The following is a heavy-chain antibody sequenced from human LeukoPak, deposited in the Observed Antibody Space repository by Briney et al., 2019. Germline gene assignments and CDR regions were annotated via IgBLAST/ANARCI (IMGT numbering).Heavy chain of an antibody. CDR1: GGSFSGYY. CDR3: ARGPPVSRFLEWLYYGMDV. J-gene: IGHJ6*02. V-gene: IGHV4-34*01. CDR2: INHSGST. D-gene: IGHD3-3*01. Sequence: SETLSLTYAVYGGSFSGYYWSWIRQPPGKGLEWIGEINHSGSTNYNPSLKSRVTISIDTSKNQFSLKLSSVTAADTAVYYCARGPPVSRFLEWLYYGMDVWGQGATVTVSS.